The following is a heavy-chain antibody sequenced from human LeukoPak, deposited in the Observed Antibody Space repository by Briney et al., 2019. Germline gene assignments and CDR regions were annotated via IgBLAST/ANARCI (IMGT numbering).Heavy chain of an antibody. J-gene: IGHJ4*02. Sequence: PGGSLRLSCAASGFTVSSNYMSWVRQAPGKGLEWVSVIYSGGSTYYADSVKGRFTISRDNAKNSLYLQMNSLRAEDTALYYCAKDIRAYSSTSFDYWGQGTLVTVSS. CDR1: GFTVSSNY. V-gene: IGHV3-53*05. CDR3: AKDIRAYSSTSFDY. CDR2: IYSGGST. D-gene: IGHD6-13*01.